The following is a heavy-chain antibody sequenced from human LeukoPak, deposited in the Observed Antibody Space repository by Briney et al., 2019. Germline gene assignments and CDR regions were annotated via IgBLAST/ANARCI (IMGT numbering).Heavy chain of an antibody. Sequence: GASVKVSCKASGGTFSSYAISWVRQAPGQGLEWMGRIIPILGIANYAQKFQGRVTITADKSTSTAYMELSSLRSEDTAVYYCARGGPQLVLDSAFDIWGQGTMVTVSS. CDR1: GGTFSSYA. CDR2: IIPILGIA. D-gene: IGHD6-13*01. J-gene: IGHJ3*02. V-gene: IGHV1-69*04. CDR3: ARGGPQLVLDSAFDI.